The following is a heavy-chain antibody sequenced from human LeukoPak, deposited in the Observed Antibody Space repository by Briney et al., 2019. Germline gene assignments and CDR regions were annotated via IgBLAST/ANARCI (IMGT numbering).Heavy chain of an antibody. Sequence: SQTLSLTCTVSGGSISSGGYYWSWIRQHPGKGLEWIGYIYYSGSTYYNPSLKSRVTISVDTSKNQFSLKLCSVTAADTAVYYCARAAYCSSTSCLNWFDPWGQGTLVTVSS. V-gene: IGHV4-31*03. CDR3: ARAAYCSSTSCLNWFDP. CDR2: IYYSGST. D-gene: IGHD2-2*01. J-gene: IGHJ5*02. CDR1: GGSISSGGYY.